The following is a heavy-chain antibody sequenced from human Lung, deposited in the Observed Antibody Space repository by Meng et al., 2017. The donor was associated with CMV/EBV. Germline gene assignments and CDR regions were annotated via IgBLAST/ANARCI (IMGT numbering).Heavy chain of an antibody. V-gene: IGHV1-18*01. J-gene: IGHJ4*02. CDR1: GYTFSSYG. CDR2: ISTYNDNP. Sequence: VWLVQSGAEVKRPGASVKVSCKASGYTFSSYGFTWVRQAPGQGLEWLGWISTYNDNPKYAQKVQGRATMTADTSTSTAYMELRSLTSDDTAVYYCARDLWPHIVVVTAPSEFWGQGTLVTVSS. CDR3: ARDLWPHIVVVTAPSEF. D-gene: IGHD2-21*02.